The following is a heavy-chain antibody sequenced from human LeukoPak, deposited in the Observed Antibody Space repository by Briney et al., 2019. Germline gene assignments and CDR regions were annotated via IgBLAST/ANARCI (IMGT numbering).Heavy chain of an antibody. J-gene: IGHJ4*02. V-gene: IGHV1-8*03. CDR1: VYTFSIYD. Sequence: ASVKVSRKPSVYTFSIYDINWVRHTTQPGLWRMGWMNPNIDSRSNAQTSQGRVTITRNTSISTAYMELSGRGSEDTAVYYCARGRSTGYPYYFEYWGQGTLVTVSS. CDR2: MNPNIDSR. CDR3: ARGRSTGYPYYFEY. D-gene: IGHD5-12*01.